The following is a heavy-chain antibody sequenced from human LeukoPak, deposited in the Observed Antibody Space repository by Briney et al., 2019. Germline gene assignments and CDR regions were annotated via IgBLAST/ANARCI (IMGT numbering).Heavy chain of an antibody. CDR1: GFTFSSYE. Sequence: GGSLRLSCAASGFTFSSYEMNWVRQAPGKGLEWVSYISSSGSTIYYADSVKGRFTISRDNAKKSLYLQMNSLRAEDTAIYYCATFVIGPTIDYWGQGTLVTVSS. CDR3: ATFVIGPTIDY. D-gene: IGHD3-22*01. V-gene: IGHV3-48*03. CDR2: ISSSGSTI. J-gene: IGHJ4*02.